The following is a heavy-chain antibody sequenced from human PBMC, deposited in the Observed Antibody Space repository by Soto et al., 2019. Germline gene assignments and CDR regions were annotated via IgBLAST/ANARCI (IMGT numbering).Heavy chain of an antibody. CDR3: GRLPNDNYYYGMDV. Sequence: SVKVSCKASGGTFSSYAISWVRQAPGQGLEWMGGIIPIFGTANYAQKFQGRVTITADESTSTAYMELSSLRSEDTAVYYCGRLPNDNYYYGMDVWGQGTTVTVSS. V-gene: IGHV1-69*13. CDR2: IIPIFGTA. D-gene: IGHD3-9*01. CDR1: GGTFSSYA. J-gene: IGHJ6*02.